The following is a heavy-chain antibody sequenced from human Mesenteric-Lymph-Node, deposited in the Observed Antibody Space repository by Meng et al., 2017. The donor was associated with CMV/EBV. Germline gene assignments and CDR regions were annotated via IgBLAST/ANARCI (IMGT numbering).Heavy chain of an antibody. CDR3: ARGSSYDILTGYFDY. CDR1: CGAFSGNY. D-gene: IGHD3-9*01. CDR2: INHSGST. V-gene: IGHV4-34*01. J-gene: IGHJ4*02. Sequence: VQLHPWGAGLLEPSATLSVTSDVYCGAFSGNYWNWIRQSPEKGLEWIGEINHSGSTTYNPSFTSRIIISVDTSTNQISLNMSSVTAADTAVYYCARGSSYDILTGYFDYWGQGALVTVSS.